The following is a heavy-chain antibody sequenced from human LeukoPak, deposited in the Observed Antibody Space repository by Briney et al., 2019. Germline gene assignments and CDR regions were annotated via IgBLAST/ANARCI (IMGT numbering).Heavy chain of an antibody. J-gene: IGHJ3*02. CDR3: ARDHREYYYDSSGYFQHRRGDAFDI. CDR2: ILPIFGTA. CDR1: GGTFSSYA. D-gene: IGHD3-22*01. V-gene: IGHV1-69*13. Sequence: SVKVSCKASGGTFSSYAISWVRQAPGQGLEWMGGILPIFGTANYAQKFQGRVTITAYESTSTAHMELSSLRSEDTAVYYCARDHREYYYDSSGYFQHRRGDAFDIWGQGTMVTVSS.